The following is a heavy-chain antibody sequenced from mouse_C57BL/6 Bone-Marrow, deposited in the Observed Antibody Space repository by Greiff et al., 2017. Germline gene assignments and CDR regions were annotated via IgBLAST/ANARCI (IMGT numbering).Heavy chain of an antibody. V-gene: IGHV1-64*01. Sequence: QVQLQQPGAELVKPGASVKLSCKASGYTFTSYWMHWVKQRPGQGLEWIGMIHPNSGSTNYNEKFKSKATLTVDKSSSTAYMQVSSLTSGDSAVYYCVFYYDYPWFAYWGQGTLVTVSA. CDR2: IHPNSGST. D-gene: IGHD2-4*01. J-gene: IGHJ3*01. CDR1: GYTFTSYW. CDR3: VFYYDYPWFAY.